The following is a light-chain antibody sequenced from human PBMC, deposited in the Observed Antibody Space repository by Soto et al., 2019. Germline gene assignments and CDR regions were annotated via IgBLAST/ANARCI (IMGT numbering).Light chain of an antibody. V-gene: IGKV3-20*01. Sequence: IVLTQSPGTLSLSPGERATVSCRASETIGRAYFAWYQHRPGRTPRLVLSATSNRAAGIPDRFGGSGSGADFTLTISGVEPEDFAVYYRHQYATSPFTFRQGTKLEI. J-gene: IGKJ2*01. CDR2: ATS. CDR1: ETIGRAY. CDR3: HQYATSPFT.